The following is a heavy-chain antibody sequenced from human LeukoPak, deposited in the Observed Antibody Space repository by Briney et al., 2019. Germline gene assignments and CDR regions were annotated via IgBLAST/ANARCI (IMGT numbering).Heavy chain of an antibody. J-gene: IGHJ3*02. D-gene: IGHD4-17*01. V-gene: IGHV1-69*06. CDR3: AXXLSYDYEDAFDI. CDR1: GGTFSSYA. CDR2: IIPIFGTA. Sequence: GASVKVSCKASGGTFSSYAISWVRQAPGQGLEWMGGIIPIFGTANYAQKFQGRVTITADKSTSTAYMELSSLRSEDSAVYYCAXXLSYDYEDAFDIWGQGTMVTVSS.